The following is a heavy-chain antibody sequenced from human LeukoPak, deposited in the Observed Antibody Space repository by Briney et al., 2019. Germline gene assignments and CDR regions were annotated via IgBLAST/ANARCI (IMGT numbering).Heavy chain of an antibody. D-gene: IGHD3-22*01. CDR3: ARTHPKHRPNYYYDSSGYYSMGAFDI. Sequence: ASVKVSCKASGHTFTGYYMHWVRQAPGQGLEWMGWINPNSGGTNYAQKFQGWVTMTRDTSISTAYMELSRLRSDDTAVYYCARTHPKHRPNYYYDSSGYYSMGAFDIWGQGTMVTVSS. CDR2: INPNSGGT. CDR1: GHTFTGYY. V-gene: IGHV1-2*04. J-gene: IGHJ3*02.